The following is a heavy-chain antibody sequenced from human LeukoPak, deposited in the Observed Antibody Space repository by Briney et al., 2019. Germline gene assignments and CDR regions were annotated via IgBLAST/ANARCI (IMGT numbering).Heavy chain of an antibody. Sequence: PGGSLRLSCAASGFTLSSYAMNWVRQAPGKGLEWVSSISSSSSYIYYADSVKGRFTISRDNAKNSLYLQMNSLRAEDTAVYYCARDGRNIVATGFDIWGQGTMVTVSS. CDR1: GFTLSSYA. V-gene: IGHV3-21*01. CDR3: ARDGRNIVATGFDI. J-gene: IGHJ3*02. CDR2: ISSSSSYI. D-gene: IGHD5-12*01.